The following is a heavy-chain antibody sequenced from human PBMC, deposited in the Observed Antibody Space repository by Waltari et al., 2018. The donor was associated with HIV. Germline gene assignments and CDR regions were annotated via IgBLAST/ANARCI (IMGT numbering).Heavy chain of an antibody. J-gene: IGHJ4*02. CDR1: GFGFSSYA. CDR3: VKGGGYYDSTGNVPFDY. Sequence: VQLLESGGGLVQSGGSLTLSCAASGFGFSSYAMIWVRQGAGKGLEWVSGIGGGGVRSYYVDSVKGRFTSSRDNSKNTLSLQMNGLRAEDTAVYYCVKGGGYYDSTGNVPFDYWGQGSLVTVSS. D-gene: IGHD3-3*01. CDR2: IGGGGVRS. V-gene: IGHV3-23*01.